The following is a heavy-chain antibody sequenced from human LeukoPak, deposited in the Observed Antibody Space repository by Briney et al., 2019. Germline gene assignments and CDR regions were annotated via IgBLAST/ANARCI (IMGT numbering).Heavy chain of an antibody. CDR1: GGSISSGDYY. CDR3: ARVGYGDLVSFDY. J-gene: IGHJ4*02. Sequence: SETLSLTCTVSGGSISSGDYYWSWIRQPPGKGLEWIGYIYYSGSTYYNPSLKSRVTISVDTSKNQFSLKLSSVTAADTAVYYCARVGYGDLVSFDYWGQGTLVTVSS. D-gene: IGHD4-17*01. V-gene: IGHV4-30-4*01. CDR2: IYYSGST.